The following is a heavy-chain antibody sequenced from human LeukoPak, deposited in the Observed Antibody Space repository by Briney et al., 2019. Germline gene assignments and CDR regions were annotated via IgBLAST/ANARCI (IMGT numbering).Heavy chain of an antibody. J-gene: IGHJ4*02. V-gene: IGHV3-7*01. CDR1: GFTLSSYW. CDR2: IKQDGSEK. Sequence: PGGSLRLSCAASGFTLSSYWMSWVRQAPGKGLEWVANIKQDGSEKYYVDSVKGRFTISRDNAKNSLYLQMNSLRAEDTAVYYCARRSGSYDYWGQGTLVTVSS. D-gene: IGHD1-26*01. CDR3: ARRSGSYDY.